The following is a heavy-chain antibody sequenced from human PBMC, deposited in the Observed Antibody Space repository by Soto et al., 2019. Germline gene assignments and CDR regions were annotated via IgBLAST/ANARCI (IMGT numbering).Heavy chain of an antibody. J-gene: IGHJ4*02. CDR3: ANDRGTPMIVVVITTGFDY. CDR2: ISYDGSNK. Sequence: QVQLVESGGGVVQPGRSLRLSCAASGFTFSSYGMHWVRQAPGKGLEWVAVISYDGSNKYYADSVKGRFTISRDNSKNTLYLQMHSLRAEDTAVYYCANDRGTPMIVVVITTGFDYWGQGTLVTVSS. D-gene: IGHD3-22*01. CDR1: GFTFSSYG. V-gene: IGHV3-30*18.